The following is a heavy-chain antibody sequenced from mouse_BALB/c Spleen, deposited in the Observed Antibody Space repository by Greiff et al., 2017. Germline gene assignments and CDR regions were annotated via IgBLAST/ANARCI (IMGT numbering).Heavy chain of an antibody. V-gene: IGHV5-9-4*01. Sequence: EVQGVESGGGLVKPGGSLKLSCAASGFTFSSYAMSWVRQSPEKRLEWVAEISSGGSYTYYPDTVTGRFTISRDNAKNTLYLEMSSLRSEDTAMYYCARVDFAYWGQGTLVTVSA. CDR3: ARVDFAY. CDR2: ISSGGSYT. CDR1: GFTFSSYA. J-gene: IGHJ3*01.